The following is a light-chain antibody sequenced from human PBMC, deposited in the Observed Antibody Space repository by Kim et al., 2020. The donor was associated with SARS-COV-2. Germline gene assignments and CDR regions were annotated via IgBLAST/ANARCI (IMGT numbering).Light chain of an antibody. V-gene: IGLV4-69*02. CDR3: QTWGTGSWV. CDR1: SGHSNYA. J-gene: IGLJ3*02. Sequence: ASVKLTCTLSSGHSNYAIEWHQQQPEKGHRYLMKLNSDGSHTKGDGIPDRFSGSSSGAERYLTISSLQSEDDADYYCQTWGTGSWVFGGGTQLTVL. CDR2: LNSDGSH.